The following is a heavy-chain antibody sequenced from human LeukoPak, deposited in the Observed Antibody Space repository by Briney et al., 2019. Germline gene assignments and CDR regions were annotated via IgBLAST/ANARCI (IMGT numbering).Heavy chain of an antibody. CDR1: GFTVSSNY. CDR2: IYSGGST. V-gene: IGHV3-66*01. CDR3: ARDHLAGYCSGGSCSVLFYYYYGMDV. J-gene: IGHJ6*02. D-gene: IGHD2-15*01. Sequence: GGSLRLSCAASGFTVSSNYMSWVRQAPGKGLEWVSVIYSGGSTYYADSVKGRFTISRDNSKNTLYLQMNSLRAEDTAVYYCARDHLAGYCSGGSCSVLFYYYYGMDVWGQGTTVTVSS.